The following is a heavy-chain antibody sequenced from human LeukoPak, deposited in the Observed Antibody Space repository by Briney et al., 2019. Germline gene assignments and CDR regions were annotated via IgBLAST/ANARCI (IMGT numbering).Heavy chain of an antibody. V-gene: IGHV1-8*01. D-gene: IGHD3-22*01. CDR1: GYTFTTHD. J-gene: IGHJ4*02. CDR3: ARGSPSYYYDSSGYYLGY. CDR2: MSPNSGDT. Sequence: GASVNVSCKASGYTFTTHDINWVRQATGQGLEWLGWMSPNSGDTGYAQKFQGRVTMTRNISISTAYMELSSLRSEDTAVYYCARGSPSYYYDSSGYYLGYWGQGTLVTVSS.